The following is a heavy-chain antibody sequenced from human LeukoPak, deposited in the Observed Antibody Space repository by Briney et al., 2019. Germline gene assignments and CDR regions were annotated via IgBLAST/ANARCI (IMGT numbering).Heavy chain of an antibody. Sequence: PGRSLRFSCAASGFTFSSSSMHWVRQAPAKGLEWVAVISHDGSHNYNADSVKGRFTISRDNSKNTLYPQMNSLRPEDTAVYYCARSRTQYYGSGIDYWGQGALVTVSS. D-gene: IGHD3-10*01. CDR2: ISHDGSHN. CDR1: GFTFSSSS. V-gene: IGHV3-30*01. CDR3: ARSRTQYYGSGIDY. J-gene: IGHJ4*02.